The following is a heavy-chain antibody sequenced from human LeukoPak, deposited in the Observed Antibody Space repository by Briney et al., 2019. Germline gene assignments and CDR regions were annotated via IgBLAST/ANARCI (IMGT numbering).Heavy chain of an antibody. Sequence: PGGSLRLSCAASGFTLDDYAMHWVRQAPGKGLEWVSLISWDGGSTYYADSVKGRFTISRDNSKNSLYLQMNSLRAEDTALYYCAKSLEEYQLLVGMDVWGKGTTVTVSS. CDR2: ISWDGGST. J-gene: IGHJ6*04. CDR1: GFTLDDYA. D-gene: IGHD2-2*01. V-gene: IGHV3-43D*04. CDR3: AKSLEEYQLLVGMDV.